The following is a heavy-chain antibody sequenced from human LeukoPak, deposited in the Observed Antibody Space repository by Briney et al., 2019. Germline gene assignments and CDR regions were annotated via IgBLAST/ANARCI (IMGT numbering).Heavy chain of an antibody. V-gene: IGHV3-30*18. J-gene: IGHJ4*02. D-gene: IGHD3-3*01. Sequence: GRSLRLSCAASGFTFSNYGMHWVRQAPGKGLEWVTLISYDGSNKYYADSVKGRFTISRDNSKNTLYLQMNSLRAEDTAVYYCAKDYRPHDFWSGLVDYWGQGTLVTVSS. CDR3: AKDYRPHDFWSGLVDY. CDR2: ISYDGSNK. CDR1: GFTFSNYG.